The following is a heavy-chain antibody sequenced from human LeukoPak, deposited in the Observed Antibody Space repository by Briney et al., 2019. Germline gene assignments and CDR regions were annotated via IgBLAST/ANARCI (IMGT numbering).Heavy chain of an antibody. D-gene: IGHD3-22*01. CDR3: AKAGGRITMIVVVNDAFDI. V-gene: IGHV3-23*01. CDR1: GFTFSSYA. J-gene: IGHJ3*02. Sequence: GGSLRLSCAASGFTFSSYAMGWVRQAPGKGLEWVSAISGSGGSTYYADSVKGRFTISRDNSKNTLYLQMNSLRAEDTAVYYCAKAGGRITMIVVVNDAFDIWGQGTMVTVSS. CDR2: ISGSGGST.